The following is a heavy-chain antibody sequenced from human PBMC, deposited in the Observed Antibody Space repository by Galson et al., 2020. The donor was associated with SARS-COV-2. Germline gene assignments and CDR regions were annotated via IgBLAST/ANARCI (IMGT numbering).Heavy chain of an antibody. CDR3: ARAAITMVQGVIITSFDY. D-gene: IGHD3-10*01. Sequence: SETLSLTCTVSGGSISSGGYYWSWIRQHPGKGLEWIGYIYYSGSTYYNPSLKSRVTISVDTSKNQFSLKLSSVTAADTAVYYCARAAITMVQGVIITSFDYWGQGTLVTVSS. CDR2: IYYSGST. CDR1: GGSISSGGYY. J-gene: IGHJ4*02. V-gene: IGHV4-31*03.